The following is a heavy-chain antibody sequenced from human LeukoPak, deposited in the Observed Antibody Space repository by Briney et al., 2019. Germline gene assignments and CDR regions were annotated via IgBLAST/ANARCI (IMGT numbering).Heavy chain of an antibody. CDR1: GFTFSSYA. Sequence: GGSLRLSCAASGFTFSSYAMSWVRQAPGKGLEWVSGISGSGDNTYYADSVKGRFTISRDNPKNTLYLQMNSLRADDTAVYYCAKDRASSGSYAVLDAFDIWGQGTMVTVSS. D-gene: IGHD1-26*01. J-gene: IGHJ3*02. CDR2: ISGSGDNT. CDR3: AKDRASSGSYAVLDAFDI. V-gene: IGHV3-23*01.